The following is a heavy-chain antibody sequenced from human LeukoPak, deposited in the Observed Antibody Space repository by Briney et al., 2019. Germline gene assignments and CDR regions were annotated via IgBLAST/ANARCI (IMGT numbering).Heavy chain of an antibody. Sequence: PSETLSLTCTVSGGSISSGDYYWSWIRQPPGEGLEWIGYIYYSGSTYYNPSLKSRVTISVDTSKNQFSLKLSSVTAADTAVYYCARVGSGSYGFDYWGQGTLVTVSS. CDR1: GGSISSGDYY. V-gene: IGHV4-30-4*01. D-gene: IGHD1-26*01. CDR2: IYYSGST. J-gene: IGHJ4*02. CDR3: ARVGSGSYGFDY.